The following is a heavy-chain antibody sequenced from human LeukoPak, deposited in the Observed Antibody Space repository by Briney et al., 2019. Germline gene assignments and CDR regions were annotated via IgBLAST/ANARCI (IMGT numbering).Heavy chain of an antibody. CDR3: ARQGNDGDPTYDY. Sequence: GESLKISCQGSGYTFTSYWIGWVRQMPGKGLEWMGIIYPGDSDTRHSPSFQGQVTISADKSISIAYLQWSSLKASDNAMYYCARQGNDGDPTYDYWGQGTLVTVSS. D-gene: IGHD4-17*01. J-gene: IGHJ4*02. CDR2: IYPGDSDT. CDR1: GYTFTSYW. V-gene: IGHV5-51*01.